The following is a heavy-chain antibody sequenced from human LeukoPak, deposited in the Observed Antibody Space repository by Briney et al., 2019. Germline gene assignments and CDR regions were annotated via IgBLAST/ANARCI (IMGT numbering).Heavy chain of an antibody. CDR2: INPNSGGT. CDR1: GYTFTGYY. D-gene: IGHD3-22*01. V-gene: IGHV1-2*02. CDR3: TRGSYYDSSGYSGVRLFDY. Sequence: ASVKVSCKASGYTFTGYYMHWVRQAPGQGLEWLGWINPNSGGTNYAQKFRGRVTMTSDTSISTAYMELSRLRSDDTALYYCTRGSYYDSSGYSGVRLFDYWGQGTPVTVPS. J-gene: IGHJ4*02.